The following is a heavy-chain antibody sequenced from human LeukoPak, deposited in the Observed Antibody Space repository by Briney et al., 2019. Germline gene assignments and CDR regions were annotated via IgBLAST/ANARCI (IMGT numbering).Heavy chain of an antibody. CDR1: GGSFSGYY. CDR2: INHSGST. Sequence: SETLSLTCAVYGGSFSGYYWSWIRQPPGKGLEWIGEINHSGSTNYNPSLKSRVTISVDTSKNQFSLKLSSVTAADTAVYYCARGIAAFDYWGQGTLVTVSS. V-gene: IGHV4-34*01. J-gene: IGHJ4*02. CDR3: ARGIAAFDY. D-gene: IGHD6-25*01.